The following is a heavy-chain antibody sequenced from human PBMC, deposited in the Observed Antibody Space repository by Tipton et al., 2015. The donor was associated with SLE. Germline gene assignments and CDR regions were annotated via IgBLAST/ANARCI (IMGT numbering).Heavy chain of an antibody. CDR3: ARRNYYDGSGYAFDI. CDR2: ISSSGSTI. J-gene: IGHJ3*02. CDR1: KFSFSSYE. D-gene: IGHD3-22*01. Sequence: SLRLSCAASKFSFSSYEMNWVRQAPGKGLEWVSYISSSGSTIFYAASVRGRFTISRDNAKSSLYLQINSLRAEDTGVYYCARRNYYDGSGYAFDIWGQGTMVTVSS. V-gene: IGHV3-48*03.